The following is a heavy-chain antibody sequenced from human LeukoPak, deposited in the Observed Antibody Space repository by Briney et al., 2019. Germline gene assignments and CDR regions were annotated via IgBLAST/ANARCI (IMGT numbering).Heavy chain of an antibody. CDR3: ARVAYYYDSSGSSDAFDI. J-gene: IGHJ3*02. Sequence: SETLSLTCTVSGGSISSSSYYWDWIRQPPGKGLEWIGYIYHSGSTYYNPSLKSRVTISVDRSKNQFSLKLSSVTAADTAVYYCARVAYYYDSSGSSDAFDIWGQGTMVTVSS. D-gene: IGHD3-22*01. CDR2: IYHSGST. V-gene: IGHV4-39*07. CDR1: GGSISSSSYY.